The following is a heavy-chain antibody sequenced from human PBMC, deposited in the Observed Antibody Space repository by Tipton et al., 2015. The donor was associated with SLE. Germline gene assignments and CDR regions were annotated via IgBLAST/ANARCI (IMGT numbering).Heavy chain of an antibody. V-gene: IGHV4-34*01. J-gene: IGHJ4*02. CDR1: GGSFSGYF. Sequence: TLSLTCAVYGGSFSGYFWTWIRQSPGKGLEWIGDVNRRGATNFNPSLRSRVTMSLDTSKNQFSLKLSSVTATDTAVYYCARGVDIATDYFDYWGQGTLVTVSS. CDR2: VNRRGAT. D-gene: IGHD2-15*01. CDR3: ARGVDIATDYFDY.